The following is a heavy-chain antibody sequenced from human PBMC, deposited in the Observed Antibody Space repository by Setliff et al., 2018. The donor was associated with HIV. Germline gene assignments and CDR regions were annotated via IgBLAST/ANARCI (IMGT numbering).Heavy chain of an antibody. CDR2: MNPNSGNT. D-gene: IGHD3-22*01. CDR3: ARGRGPYYYDSSGYYYFDY. CDR1: AYTFTNYD. V-gene: IGHV1-8*03. J-gene: IGHJ4*02. Sequence: ASVKVSCKASAYTFTNYDINWVRQATGQGLEWMGWMNPNSGNTGYAQKFQGRVTITRNTPISTAYMELSSLRSEDTAVYYCARGRGPYYYDSSGYYYFDYWGQGTLVTISS.